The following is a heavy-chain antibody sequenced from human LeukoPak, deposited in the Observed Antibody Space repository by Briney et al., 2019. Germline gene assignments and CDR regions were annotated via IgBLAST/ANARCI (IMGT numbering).Heavy chain of an antibody. Sequence: GGSLRLSCAASGFTFSSYGMHWVRQAPGKGLEWVAFIRYDGSNKYYADSVKGRFTISRDNSKNTLYLQMNSLRAEDTAVYYCARDQSGYSYGYHYYYYMDVWGKGTTVTVSS. CDR3: ARDQSGYSYGYHYYYYMDV. J-gene: IGHJ6*03. D-gene: IGHD5-18*01. CDR1: GFTFSSYG. V-gene: IGHV3-30*02. CDR2: IRYDGSNK.